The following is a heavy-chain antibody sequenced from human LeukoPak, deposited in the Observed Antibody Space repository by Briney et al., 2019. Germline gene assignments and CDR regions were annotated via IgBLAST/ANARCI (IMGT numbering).Heavy chain of an antibody. CDR1: GYTLTELS. D-gene: IGHD5-18*01. CDR2: FDPEDGET. CDR3: ATGQGGDTAMPLWFDP. V-gene: IGHV1-24*01. J-gene: IGHJ5*02. Sequence: GASVKVSCKVSGYTLTELSMHWVRQAPGKGLEWMGGFDPEDGETIYAQKFQGGVTMTEDTSTDTAYMELSSLRSEDTAVYYCATGQGGDTAMPLWFDPWGQGTLVTVSS.